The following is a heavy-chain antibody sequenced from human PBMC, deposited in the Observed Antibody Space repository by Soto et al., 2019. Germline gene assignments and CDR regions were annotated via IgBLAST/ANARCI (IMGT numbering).Heavy chain of an antibody. CDR3: ARGSHYMDV. D-gene: IGHD3-10*01. CDR1: GYNFARSS. J-gene: IGHJ6*03. V-gene: IGHV5-51*01. CDR2: IYPASSEI. Sequence: LGESLKISCQTSGYNFARSSIGWVRQMPGKGLEWMGIIYPASSEITYSPSFQGRVTMTTNTSTSTAYMELSSLRSEDTAVYYCARGSHYMDVWGKGTTVTVSS.